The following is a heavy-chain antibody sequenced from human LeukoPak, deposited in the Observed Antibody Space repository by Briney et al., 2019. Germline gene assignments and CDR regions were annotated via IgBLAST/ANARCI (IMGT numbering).Heavy chain of an antibody. Sequence: SETLSLTCTVSGGSISSYYWSWIRQPPGKGLEWIGYIYYSGSTNYNPSLKSRVTISVDTSKNQFSLKLSSVTAADTAVYYCARGKRDSSSGFYYFDYWGQGTLVTVSS. CDR1: GGSISSYY. CDR2: IYYSGST. V-gene: IGHV4-59*01. J-gene: IGHJ4*02. D-gene: IGHD6-6*01. CDR3: ARGKRDSSSGFYYFDY.